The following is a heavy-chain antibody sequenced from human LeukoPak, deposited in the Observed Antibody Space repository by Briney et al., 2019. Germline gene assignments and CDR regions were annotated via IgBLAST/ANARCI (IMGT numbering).Heavy chain of an antibody. CDR2: IKQDGSEK. Sequence: PGGSLRLSCAASGFMFSNYWMSWVRQALGKGLEWVANIKQDGSEKYYVDSAKGRFTISRDNAKNSLYLQMNSLRAEDTAMYYCARKGLTVIRGVIINHHYYYGMDVWGKGNPGHRLL. V-gene: IGHV3-7*03. J-gene: IGHJ6*04. CDR3: ARKGLTVIRGVIINHHYYYGMDV. D-gene: IGHD3-10*01. CDR1: GFMFSNYW.